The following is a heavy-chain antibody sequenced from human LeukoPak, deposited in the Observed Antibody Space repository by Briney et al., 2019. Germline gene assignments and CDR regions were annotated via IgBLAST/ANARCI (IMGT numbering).Heavy chain of an antibody. V-gene: IGHV1-18*01. CDR1: GYTFTSYG. J-gene: IGHJ4*02. D-gene: IGHD3-22*01. CDR2: ISAYNGNT. Sequence: ASVKVSCKASGYTFTSYGISWVRQAPGQGLEWMGWISAYNGNTNYAQKLQGRVTMTTDTSTSTAYMGLRSLRSDDTAVYYCARVRYYYDSSGYYPDFDYWGQGTLVTVSS. CDR3: ARVRYYYDSSGYYPDFDY.